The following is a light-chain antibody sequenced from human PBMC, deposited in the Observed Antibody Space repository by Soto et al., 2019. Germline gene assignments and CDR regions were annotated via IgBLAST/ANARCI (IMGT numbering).Light chain of an antibody. CDR1: SSDVGGYNY. V-gene: IGLV2-11*01. Sequence: QSALTQPRSVSGSPGQSVTISCTGTSSDVGGYNYVSWYQQHPGRAPKVMIYDVSKRPSGVPDRFSGSKSGNTASLTISGLHAEDEADYYCCSYAGSYTYVFGTGTKVTVL. CDR2: DVS. J-gene: IGLJ1*01. CDR3: CSYAGSYTYV.